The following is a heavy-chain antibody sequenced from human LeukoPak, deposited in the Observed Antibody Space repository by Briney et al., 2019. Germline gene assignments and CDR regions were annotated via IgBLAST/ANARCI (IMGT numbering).Heavy chain of an antibody. D-gene: IGHD2/OR15-2a*01. CDR1: GFMFNSYC. CDR2: LSADGSNE. Sequence: PGGSLRLSCAASGFMFNSYCMHWVRQAPGKGLQWVAGLSADGSNEYYADSVKGRFTISRDNAKNSLYLHINSLRAEDTAVYDCARGTGPRKCCNCYFDYWGQGTLVTVSS. J-gene: IGHJ4*02. CDR3: ARGTGPRKCCNCYFDY. V-gene: IGHV3-33*05.